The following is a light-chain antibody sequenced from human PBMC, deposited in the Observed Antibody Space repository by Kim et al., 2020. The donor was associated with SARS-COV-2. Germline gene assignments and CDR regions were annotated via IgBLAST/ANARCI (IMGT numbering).Light chain of an antibody. Sequence: VILMTQSPALLSSSTGDRVTICCRMRQGISSYLAWYQQKPGKAPQLLIYAASTVKSGIPSRFSGSGSGTDFTLTISCLQSEDFANYYWQQNYRFPRTFGEGTKVDIK. CDR2: AAS. J-gene: IGKJ1*01. CDR1: QGISSY. V-gene: IGKV1D-8*01. CDR3: QQNYRFPRT.